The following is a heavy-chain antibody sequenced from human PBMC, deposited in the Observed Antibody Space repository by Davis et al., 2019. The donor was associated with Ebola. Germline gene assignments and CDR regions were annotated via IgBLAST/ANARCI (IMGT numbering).Heavy chain of an antibody. CDR2: IHPYDSDT. J-gene: IGHJ2*01. V-gene: IGHV5-51*01. CDR1: GYIFTSYW. Sequence: GESLKISCKASGYIFTSYWIGWVRQTPGKGLEWVGIIHPYDSDTRYSPSFQGQVTISADKSISTAYLQWGSLKASDTAMYSCARRGSDWYFDPWGRGTLVTVSS. CDR3: ARRGSDWYFDP.